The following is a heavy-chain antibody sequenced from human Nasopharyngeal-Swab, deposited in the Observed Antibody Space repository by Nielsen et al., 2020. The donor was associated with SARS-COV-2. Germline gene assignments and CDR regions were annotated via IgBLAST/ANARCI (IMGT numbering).Heavy chain of an antibody. CDR2: ISAYNGNT. CDR1: GYTFTSYG. CDR3: ARDLEQIPPLGVAAESNWFDP. Sequence: ASVKVSCKASGYTFTSYGISWVRQAPGQGLEWMGWISAYNGNTNYAQKLQGRVTMTTDTSTSTAYMELRSLRSDDTAVYYCARDLEQIPPLGVAAESNWFDPWGQGTLVTVSS. D-gene: IGHD2-15*01. V-gene: IGHV1-18*01. J-gene: IGHJ5*02.